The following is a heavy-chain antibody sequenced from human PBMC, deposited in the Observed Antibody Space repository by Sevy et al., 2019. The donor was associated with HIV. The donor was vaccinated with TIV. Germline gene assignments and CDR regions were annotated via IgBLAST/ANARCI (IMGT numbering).Heavy chain of an antibody. Sequence: GGSLRLSCAASGFTFSSYAMHWVRQAPGKGLEWVAVMSYDGSNKYYADSVKGRFTISRDNSKNTLYLQMNSLRAEDTAVYYCARDSGIYYFDYWGQGTLVTVSS. D-gene: IGHD3-10*01. V-gene: IGHV3-30-3*01. CDR1: GFTFSSYA. CDR2: MSYDGSNK. J-gene: IGHJ4*02. CDR3: ARDSGIYYFDY.